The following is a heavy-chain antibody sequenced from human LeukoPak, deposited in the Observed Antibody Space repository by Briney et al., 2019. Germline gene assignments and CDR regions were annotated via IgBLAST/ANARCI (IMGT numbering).Heavy chain of an antibody. V-gene: IGHV3-15*07. Sequence: GGSLRLSCAASGFIFSNAWLNWVRQAPGKGLEWVGRIKSKTDGGTTDYAAPVKGRFIISRDDSKNTLYLQMNSLKTEDTALYYCTTVYLTGEGNDYWGQGTLVTVSS. CDR3: TTVYLTGEGNDY. J-gene: IGHJ4*02. CDR2: IKSKTDGGTT. CDR1: GFIFSNAW. D-gene: IGHD3-9*01.